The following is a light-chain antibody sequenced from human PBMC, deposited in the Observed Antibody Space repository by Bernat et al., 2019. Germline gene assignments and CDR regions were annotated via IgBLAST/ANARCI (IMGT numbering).Light chain of an antibody. CDR2: DVS. Sequence: QSALTQPASVSGSPGQSITISCTGTSSDVGGYNYVSWYQQHPGKAPKLMIYDVSNRPSGVSNRSSGSKSGNTASLTIPGLQAEDEADYYCSSYTSSSTLLYVFGTGTKVTVL. CDR1: SSDVGGYNY. J-gene: IGLJ1*01. CDR3: SSYTSSSTLLYV. V-gene: IGLV2-14*03.